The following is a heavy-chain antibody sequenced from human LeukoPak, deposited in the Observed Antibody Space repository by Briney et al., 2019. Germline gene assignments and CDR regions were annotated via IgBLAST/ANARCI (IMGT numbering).Heavy chain of an antibody. J-gene: IGHJ4*02. CDR3: AKRGPRTN. CDR2: IRAEGDNT. CDR1: GFTFGHYA. Sequence: PGGSLRLSCAASGFTFGHYAMSWVRQAPGKGLEWGSLIRAEGDNTLYADSVKGRFSIYRDNSKDTLFLQMNSLSAEDTAVYYCAKRGPRTNWGQGPLVTVSS. V-gene: IGHV3-23*01.